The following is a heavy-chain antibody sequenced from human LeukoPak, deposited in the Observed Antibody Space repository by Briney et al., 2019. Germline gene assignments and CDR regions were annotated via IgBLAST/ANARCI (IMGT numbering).Heavy chain of an antibody. CDR1: GYTFTSYA. CDR2: INAGDGNT. Sequence: ASVKVSCKASGYTFTSYAMHWVRQAPGQRLEWMGWINAGDGNTKYSQKFQGRVTITKDTSESTAYMELRSLTYEDPAVYSCESAFTGYYDILPPWGAFDIWGQGTMVTVSS. CDR3: ESAFTGYYDILPPWGAFDI. V-gene: IGHV1-3*01. D-gene: IGHD3-9*01. J-gene: IGHJ3*02.